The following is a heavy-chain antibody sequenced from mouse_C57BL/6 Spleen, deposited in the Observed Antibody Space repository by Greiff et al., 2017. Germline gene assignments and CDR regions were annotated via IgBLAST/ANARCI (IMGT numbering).Heavy chain of an antibody. CDR1: GYTFTSYW. D-gene: IGHD1-1*01. V-gene: IGHV1-50*01. CDR3: ARSTVVPTGFAY. J-gene: IGHJ3*01. Sequence: QVQLQQPGAELVKPGASVKLSCKASGYTFTSYWMQWVKQRPGQGLEWIGEIDPSDSYTNYNQKFKGKATLTVDTSSSTAYMQLSSLTSEDSAVYYCARSTVVPTGFAYWGQGTLVTVSA. CDR2: IDPSDSYT.